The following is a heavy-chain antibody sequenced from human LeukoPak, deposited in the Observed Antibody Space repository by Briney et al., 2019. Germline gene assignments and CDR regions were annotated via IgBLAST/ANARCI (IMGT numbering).Heavy chain of an antibody. J-gene: IGHJ6*03. CDR2: MNPNSGNT. D-gene: IGHD1-1*01. CDR1: GYTFTSYD. CDR3: ARATSLEPMGYSFRYYYYYMDV. V-gene: IGHV1-8*01. Sequence: ASVKVSCKASGYTFTSYDINWVRQATGQGLEWMGWMNPNSGNTGYAQKFQGRVTMTRNTSISTAYMELSSLRSEDTAVYYCARATSLEPMGYSFRYYYYYMDVWGKGTTVTVSS.